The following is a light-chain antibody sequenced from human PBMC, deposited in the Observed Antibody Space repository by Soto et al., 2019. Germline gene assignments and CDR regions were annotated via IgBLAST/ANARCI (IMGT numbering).Light chain of an antibody. J-gene: IGKJ2*01. CDR3: QQYGSSSYT. CDR1: QSVSSSY. Sequence: EIVLTQSPGTRSLSPGERATLSCRASQSVSSSYLAWYQQKPGQAPRLLIYGASSRATGIPDRFSGSGSGTDFTLTISRLEPEDFAVYYCQQYGSSSYTGGQGTKLEIK. CDR2: GAS. V-gene: IGKV3-20*01.